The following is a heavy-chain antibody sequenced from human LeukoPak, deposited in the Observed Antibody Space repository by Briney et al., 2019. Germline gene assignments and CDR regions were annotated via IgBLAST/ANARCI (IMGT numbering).Heavy chain of an antibody. Sequence: ASVKVSCKASGYTFTDHYMHWVRQAPGQGLEWMGIINPSGGSTTYAQKFQGRVIMTSDMSTSTVYMDLSSLRSEDTAVYYCARTFYEQMPHFDYWGQGTLVTVSS. CDR3: ARTFYEQMPHFDY. CDR1: GYTFTDHY. CDR2: INPSGGST. V-gene: IGHV1-46*01. D-gene: IGHD3-16*01. J-gene: IGHJ4*02.